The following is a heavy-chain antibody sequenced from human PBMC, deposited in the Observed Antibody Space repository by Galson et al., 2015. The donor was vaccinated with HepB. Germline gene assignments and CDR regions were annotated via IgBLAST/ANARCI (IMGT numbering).Heavy chain of an antibody. CDR3: ARELSPGIAAAGTSDY. V-gene: IGHV7-4-1*02. D-gene: IGHD6-13*01. Sequence: SVKVSCKASGYTFTSYAMNWVRQAPGQGLEWMGWINTNTGNPTYAQGFTGRFVFSLDTSVSTAYLQISSLKAEDTAVYYCARELSPGIAAAGTSDYWGQGTLVTVSS. CDR1: GYTFTSYA. J-gene: IGHJ4*02. CDR2: INTNTGNP.